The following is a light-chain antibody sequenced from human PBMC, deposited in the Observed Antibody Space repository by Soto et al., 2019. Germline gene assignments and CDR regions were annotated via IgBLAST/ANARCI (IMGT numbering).Light chain of an antibody. CDR3: QQYNSYST. Sequence: IQMTQSASTLSASVGDRVTITCRASQSISSWLAWYQQKPGKAPKLLIYKASSLESGVPSRFSGSGSGTEFTLTISSLQPDDFATYYCQQYNSYSTFGQGTKVEIK. V-gene: IGKV1-5*03. J-gene: IGKJ1*01. CDR2: KAS. CDR1: QSISSW.